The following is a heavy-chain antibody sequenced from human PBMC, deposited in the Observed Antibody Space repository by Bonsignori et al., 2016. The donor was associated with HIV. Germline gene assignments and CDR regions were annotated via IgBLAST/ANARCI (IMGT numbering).Heavy chain of an antibody. Sequence: QLQLQESGTGLVKPSETLSLTCSVSGGSISGTSFYWGWIRQSPGKGLEWIGSVHHSGTTNYNPSLKGRVIISVDTSKNKFSLRLNSVTAADTAVYYCARDSQYIDVWGEGTTVIVSS. CDR2: VHHSGTT. CDR1: GGSISGTSFY. CDR3: ARDSQYIDV. J-gene: IGHJ6*03. V-gene: IGHV4-39*07.